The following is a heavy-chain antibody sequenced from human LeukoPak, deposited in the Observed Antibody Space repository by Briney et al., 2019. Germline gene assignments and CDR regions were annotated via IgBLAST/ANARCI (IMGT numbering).Heavy chain of an antibody. Sequence: SETLSLTCTVSGGSISSYYWSWIRQPAGTALEWIGRIYTSGTITYNPSLKSRVTMSVDTSKNRFSLKLSSVTAADTAVYYCARDSGTTGEVKFDPWGQGTLVTVSS. V-gene: IGHV4-4*07. CDR1: GGSISSYY. CDR2: IYTSGTI. CDR3: ARDSGTTGEVKFDP. J-gene: IGHJ5*02. D-gene: IGHD3-10*01.